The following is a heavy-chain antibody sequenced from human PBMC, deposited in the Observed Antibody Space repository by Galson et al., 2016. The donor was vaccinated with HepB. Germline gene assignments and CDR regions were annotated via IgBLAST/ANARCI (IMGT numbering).Heavy chain of an antibody. D-gene: IGHD3-10*01. J-gene: IGHJ4*02. CDR3: AKAKLWFGELLPGD. Sequence: SLRLSCAASGLRFSSYGMHWVRQAPGKGLEWVAVISHDGRKKYSGDSVQGRFTISRDNSKNTLYLQMNSLRAEDTAVYYCAKAKLWFGELLPGDWGQGTLVIVSS. CDR2: ISHDGRKK. V-gene: IGHV3-30*18. CDR1: GLRFSSYG.